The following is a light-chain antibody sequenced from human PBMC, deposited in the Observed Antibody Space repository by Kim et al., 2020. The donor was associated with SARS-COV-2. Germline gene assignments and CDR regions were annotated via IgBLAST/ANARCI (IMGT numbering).Light chain of an antibody. CDR3: QVWDSSSDHRVV. V-gene: IGLV3-21*04. CDR1: SIGSKM. CDR2: YDS. Sequence: PGKAARIACGGNSIGSKMVHWYRQKSGPAPVLVICYDSDRPSGIPERFSGSNSGITATLIISRVEAGDEADYYCQVWDSSSDHRVVFGGGTKLTVL. J-gene: IGLJ2*01.